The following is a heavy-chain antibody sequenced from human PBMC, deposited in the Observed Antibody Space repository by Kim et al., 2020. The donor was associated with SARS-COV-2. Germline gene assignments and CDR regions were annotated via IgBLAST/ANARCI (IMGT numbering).Heavy chain of an antibody. V-gene: IGHV5-51*01. J-gene: IGHJ4*02. D-gene: IGHD3-22*01. Sequence: PSFQGQVTISADKSISTAYLQWSSLKASDTAMYYCAGHPIRGDSGGYFFDHWGQGTLVTVSS. CDR3: AGHPIRGDSGGYFFDH.